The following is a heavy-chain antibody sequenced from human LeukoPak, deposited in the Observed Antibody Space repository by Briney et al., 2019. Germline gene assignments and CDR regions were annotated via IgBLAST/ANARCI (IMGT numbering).Heavy chain of an antibody. CDR2: INSDGSST. V-gene: IGHV3-74*01. J-gene: IGHJ6*03. Sequence: GGSLRLSCTASGFTFSNYWMHWVRQAPGKGLVWVSRINSDGSSTGYADSVKGRFTISRDNAKNTLYLQMNSLRAEDTAVYYCARDSAAYYYYYYMDVWGKGTTVTISS. CDR1: GFTFSNYW. D-gene: IGHD2-15*01. CDR3: ARDSAAYYYYYYMDV.